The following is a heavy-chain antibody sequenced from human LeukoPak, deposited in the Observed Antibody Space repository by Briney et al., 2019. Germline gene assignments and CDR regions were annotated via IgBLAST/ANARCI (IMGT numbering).Heavy chain of an antibody. Sequence: SETLSLTCTVSGDSISSSTYCWAWIRQPPGKGLEWIGTIYYTGSTYYNPSLKSRVTLAVDTSKNQFSLKLSSVTAADTAVYYCARAYSSSWYNYYYYMDVWGKGTTVTVSS. CDR2: IYYTGST. D-gene: IGHD6-13*01. V-gene: IGHV4-39*07. CDR3: ARAYSSSWYNYYYYMDV. CDR1: GDSISSSTYC. J-gene: IGHJ6*03.